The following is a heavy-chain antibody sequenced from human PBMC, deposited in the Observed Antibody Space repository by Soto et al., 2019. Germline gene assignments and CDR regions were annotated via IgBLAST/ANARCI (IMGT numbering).Heavy chain of an antibody. J-gene: IGHJ4*02. D-gene: IGHD3-3*01. CDR1: LFGFGSYA. CDR3: ARWSYLDY. V-gene: IGHV3-23*01. Sequence: PGWSLRLCCAASLFGFGSYALRGVRMEPGKGVEWISSISGSDGKTFYADTVKGRFSISRDTSQSTLYLQMNSLRDDDTAMYYCARWSYLDYWGQGTRVTVSS. CDR2: ISGSDGKT.